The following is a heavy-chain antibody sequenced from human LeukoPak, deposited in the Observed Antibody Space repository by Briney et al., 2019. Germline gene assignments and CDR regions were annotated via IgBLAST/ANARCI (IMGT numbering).Heavy chain of an antibody. V-gene: IGHV3-30-3*01. Sequence: GGSLRLSCAASGFTFSSYAMHWVRQAPGKGLEWVAVISYDGSNKYYADSVKGRFTISRDNSKNTLYLQMSSLRAEDTAVYYCATDAGSSGGFDYWGQGTLVTVSS. CDR2: ISYDGSNK. J-gene: IGHJ4*02. CDR1: GFTFSSYA. D-gene: IGHD6-19*01. CDR3: ATDAGSSGGFDY.